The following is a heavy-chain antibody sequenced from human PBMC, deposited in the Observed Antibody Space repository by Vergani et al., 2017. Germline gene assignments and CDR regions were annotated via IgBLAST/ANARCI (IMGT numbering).Heavy chain of an antibody. CDR2: IKQDGSEK. D-gene: IGHD1-1*01. Sequence: EVHLVESGGDLVQPGGSLRLSCAASGFTFSDYWMSWLRQTPGKGLEWVAYIKQDGSEKYYVDSVQGRFTISRDNAKDSLYLQMNSLRAEDTAVYYCATKSCGTPGCQIGYFREWGQGTLVTVSS. J-gene: IGHJ1*01. CDR3: ATKSCGTPGCQIGYFRE. CDR1: GFTFSDYW. V-gene: IGHV3-7*01.